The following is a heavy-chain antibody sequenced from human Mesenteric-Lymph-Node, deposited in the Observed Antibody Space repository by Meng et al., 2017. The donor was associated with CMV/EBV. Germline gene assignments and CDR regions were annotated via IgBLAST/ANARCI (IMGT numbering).Heavy chain of an antibody. Sequence: ASVKVSCKTSGYTFTSYGISWVRQAPGRGLEWMGWITTYNGHTKYAQKVQDRVTMTTDTSTATAYMELSSLRSEDTAVYYCAAARPAYGMDVWGQGTTVTVSS. V-gene: IGHV1-18*01. CDR2: ITTYNGHT. CDR1: GYTFTSYG. J-gene: IGHJ6*02. D-gene: IGHD6-6*01. CDR3: AAARPAYGMDV.